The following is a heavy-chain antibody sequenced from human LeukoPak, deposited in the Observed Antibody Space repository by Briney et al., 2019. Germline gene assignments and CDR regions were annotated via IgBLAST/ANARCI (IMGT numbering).Heavy chain of an antibody. CDR3: ARGTYSSSLYFFDY. Sequence: GGSLTLSCAASGFIFSNCNMNWVRQAPGKGLEWISYITSSSSTIHYADSVKGRFTISRDNAKNSLYLQMNSLRAEDTAVYYCARGTYSSSLYFFDYWGQGTLVTVSS. V-gene: IGHV3-48*01. CDR1: GFIFSNCN. D-gene: IGHD6-13*01. J-gene: IGHJ4*02. CDR2: ITSSSSTI.